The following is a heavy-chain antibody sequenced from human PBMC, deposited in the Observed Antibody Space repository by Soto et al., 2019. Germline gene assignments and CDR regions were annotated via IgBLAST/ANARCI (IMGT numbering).Heavy chain of an antibody. CDR1: GFTFDDYA. D-gene: IGHD3-16*01. Sequence: GGSLRLSCAASGFTFDDYAMHWVRQAPGKGLEWVSGISWNSGSIGYADSVKGRFTISRDNAKNSLYLQMNSLRAEDTALYYCAAYQPYNWGMDVWGKGTTVTVSS. V-gene: IGHV3-9*01. CDR3: AAYQPYNWGMDV. J-gene: IGHJ6*04. CDR2: ISWNSGSI.